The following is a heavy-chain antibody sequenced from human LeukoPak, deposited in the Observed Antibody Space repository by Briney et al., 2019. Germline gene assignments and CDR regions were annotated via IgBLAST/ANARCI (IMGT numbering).Heavy chain of an antibody. CDR1: GGSFSGYY. J-gene: IGHJ4*02. Sequence: SETLSLTCAVYGGSFSGYYWSWIRQPPGKGLEWIGEINHSGSTNYNPSLKSRVTISVDTSKNQFSLKLSSVTAADTAVYYCARVSFLGAIDYWGQGTLVTVSS. D-gene: IGHD3-16*01. V-gene: IGHV4-34*01. CDR3: ARVSFLGAIDY. CDR2: INHSGST.